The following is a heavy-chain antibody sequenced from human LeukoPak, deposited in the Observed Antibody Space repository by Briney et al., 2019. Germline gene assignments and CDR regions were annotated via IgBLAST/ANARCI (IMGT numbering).Heavy chain of an antibody. CDR2: IYYSGNT. J-gene: IGHJ5*02. CDR1: GGSITSGGYY. D-gene: IGHD2-21*02. V-gene: IGHV4-31*03. Sequence: PSETLSLTCTVSGGSITSGGYYWSWIRQHPGKGLEWIGYIYYSGNTYYNPSLKSRITISVDTSKNQFSLKLSSVTAADTAVYYCASNTPERAYCGGDCTLDWFDPWGQGTLVTVSS. CDR3: ASNTPERAYCGGDCTLDWFDP.